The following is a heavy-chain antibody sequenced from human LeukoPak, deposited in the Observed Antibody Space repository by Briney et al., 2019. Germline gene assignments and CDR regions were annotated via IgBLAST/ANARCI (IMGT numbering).Heavy chain of an antibody. D-gene: IGHD2-8*01. J-gene: IGHJ6*02. Sequence: KPSETLSLTCAVYGGSFSGYYWSWIRQPPGKGLEWIGEINHSGSTNYNPSLKSRVTISVDTSKNQFSLKLSSVTAADTAVYYCARGGYCTNGVCYTWPWIPVDYYYYYGMDVWGQGTTVTVSS. CDR3: ARGGYCTNGVCYTWPWIPVDYYYYYGMDV. CDR1: GGSFSGYY. CDR2: INHSGST. V-gene: IGHV4-34*01.